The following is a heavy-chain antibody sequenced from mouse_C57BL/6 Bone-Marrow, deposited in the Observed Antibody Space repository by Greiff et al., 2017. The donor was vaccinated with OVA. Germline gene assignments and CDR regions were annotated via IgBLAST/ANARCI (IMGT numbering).Heavy chain of an antibody. CDR1: GFTFSSYT. CDR3: ARHGHYYGSYYFDY. CDR2: ISGGGGNT. J-gene: IGHJ2*01. V-gene: IGHV5-9*01. D-gene: IGHD1-1*01. Sequence: EVNVVESGGGLVKPGGSLKLSCAASGFTFSSYTMSWVRQTPEKRLEWVATISGGGGNTYYPDSVKGRFTISRDNAKNTLYLQMSSLRSEDTALYDYARHGHYYGSYYFDYWGQGTTLTVSS.